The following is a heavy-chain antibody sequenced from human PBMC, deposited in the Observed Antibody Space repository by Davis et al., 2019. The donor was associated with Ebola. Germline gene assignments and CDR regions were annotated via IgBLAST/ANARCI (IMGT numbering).Heavy chain of an antibody. V-gene: IGHV3-7*03. CDR1: GFTFSRYW. D-gene: IGHD2-2*02. J-gene: IGHJ6*02. CDR3: ARGGCSSTSCYIYYYYGMDV. Sequence: GGSLRLSCAASGFTFSRYWMSWVRQAPGKGLEWVANIQQDGSEKYYVDSVKGRFTISRDNAKNSLYLQMNSLRAEDTAVYYCARGGCSSTSCYIYYYYGMDVWGQGTTVTVYS. CDR2: IQQDGSEK.